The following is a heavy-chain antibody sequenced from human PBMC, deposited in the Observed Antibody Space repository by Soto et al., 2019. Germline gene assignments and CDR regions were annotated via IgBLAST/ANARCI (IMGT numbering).Heavy chain of an antibody. D-gene: IGHD3-22*01. CDR3: AKDSGGKYYYDSSGYYFDAFDI. CDR1: GFTFDDYA. Sequence: GGSLRLSCAASGFTFDDYAMHWVRQAPGKGLEWVSGISWNSGSIGYADSVKGRFTISRDNAKNSLYLQMNSLRAEDTALYYCAKDSGGKYYYDSSGYYFDAFDIWGQGTMVTVSS. V-gene: IGHV3-9*01. J-gene: IGHJ3*02. CDR2: ISWNSGSI.